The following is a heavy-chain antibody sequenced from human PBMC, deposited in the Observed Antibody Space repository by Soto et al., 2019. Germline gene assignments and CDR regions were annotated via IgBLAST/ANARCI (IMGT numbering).Heavy chain of an antibody. Sequence: SETLSLTCAVYGGSFSGYYWSWTRQPPGKGLEWIGEINHSGSTNYNPSLKSRVTISVDTSKNQFSLKLSSVTAADTAVYYCASAYYDYVWGMDYGMDVWGQGTTVTVSS. J-gene: IGHJ6*01. V-gene: IGHV4-34*01. D-gene: IGHD3-16*01. CDR1: GGSFSGYY. CDR2: INHSGST. CDR3: ASAYYDYVWGMDYGMDV.